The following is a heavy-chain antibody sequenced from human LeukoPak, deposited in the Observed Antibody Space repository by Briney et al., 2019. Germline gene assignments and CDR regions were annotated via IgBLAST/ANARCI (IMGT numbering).Heavy chain of an antibody. D-gene: IGHD6-19*01. CDR2: ISGSGGST. J-gene: IGHJ4*02. Sequence: PGGSLRLSCAASGFTFSNAWMNWVRQAPGKGLEWVSAISGSGGSTYYADSVKGRFAISRDNSKNTLYLQMNSLRAEDTAVYYCARDKRQWTFDYWGQGTLVTVSS. V-gene: IGHV3-23*01. CDR3: ARDKRQWTFDY. CDR1: GFTFSNAW.